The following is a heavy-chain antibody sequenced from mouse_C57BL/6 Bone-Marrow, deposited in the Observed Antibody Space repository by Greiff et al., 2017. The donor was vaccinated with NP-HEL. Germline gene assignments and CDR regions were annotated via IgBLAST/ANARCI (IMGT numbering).Heavy chain of an antibody. CDR2: ISSGGDYI. D-gene: IGHD2-1*01. CDR3: TRIYYGILFDY. CDR1: GFTFSSYA. V-gene: IGHV5-9-1*02. Sequence: EVQGVESGEGLVKPGGSLKLSCAASGFTFSSYAMSWVRQTPEQRLEWVAYISSGGDYIYYADTVKGRFTISRDNARNALYLQMSSLKSEDTAMYYCTRIYYGILFDYWGQGTTLTVSS. J-gene: IGHJ2*01.